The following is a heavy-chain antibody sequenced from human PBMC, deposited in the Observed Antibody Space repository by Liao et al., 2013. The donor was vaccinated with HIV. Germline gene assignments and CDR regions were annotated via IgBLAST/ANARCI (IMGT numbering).Heavy chain of an antibody. CDR1: GGSISSYY. D-gene: IGHD1-26*01. CDR2: IYYNGNT. J-gene: IGHJ4*02. V-gene: IGHV4-59*01. Sequence: QVQLQESGPGLVKPSETLSLTCTVSGGSISSYYWSWIRQPPGKGLEWIGYIYYNGNTNYSPSLKSRVNIAIDTSMNQFSLRLTTVTAADTAMYYCVRGGSGTSFDYWGQGTLVIVS. CDR3: VRGGSGTSFDY.